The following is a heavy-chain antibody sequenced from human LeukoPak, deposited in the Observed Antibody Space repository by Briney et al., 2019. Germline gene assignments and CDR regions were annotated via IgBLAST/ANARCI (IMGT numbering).Heavy chain of an antibody. CDR3: ARGWFGELSGPNYFDY. V-gene: IGHV3-74*01. Sequence: GGSLRLSCAASGFTFNSYWMHWVRQAPGKGLVWVSRINSDGSSTSYADSVKGRFTISRDNAKNTLYLQMNSLRAEDTAVYYCARGWFGELSGPNYFDYWGQGTLVTVSS. D-gene: IGHD3-10*01. CDR2: INSDGSST. J-gene: IGHJ4*02. CDR1: GFTFNSYW.